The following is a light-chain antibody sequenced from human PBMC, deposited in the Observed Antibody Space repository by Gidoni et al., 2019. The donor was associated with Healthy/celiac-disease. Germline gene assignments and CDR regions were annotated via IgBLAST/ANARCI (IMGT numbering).Light chain of an antibody. CDR2: GAS. CDR3: QQYGSSPMYT. Sequence: DIVSTQSPGTLSLSPGERATLSCRASQSVSSSYLVWYQQKPGQAPRLLIYGASRRATGIPDRFSGSGSGTDFTLTISRLEPEDFAVYYCQQYGSSPMYTFGQGTKLEIK. CDR1: QSVSSSY. V-gene: IGKV3-20*01. J-gene: IGKJ2*01.